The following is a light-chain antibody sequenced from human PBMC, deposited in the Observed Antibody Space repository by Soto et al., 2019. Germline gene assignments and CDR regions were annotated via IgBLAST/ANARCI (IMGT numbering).Light chain of an antibody. V-gene: IGLV2-11*01. CDR1: SSDVGGYDH. CDR3: CWYARICAGV. CDR2: DVS. J-gene: IGLJ2*01. Sequence: QSALAQPRSVSGSPAQSVAISCSGTSSDVGGYDHVSWYQQHPGKAPKLMIYDVSKRPSGVPDRSSGSNSGNAASLTIAVRHDEDEDYYCCCWYARICAGVFGGGTKLTVL.